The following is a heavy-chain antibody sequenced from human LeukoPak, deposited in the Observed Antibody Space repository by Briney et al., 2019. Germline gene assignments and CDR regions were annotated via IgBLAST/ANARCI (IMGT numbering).Heavy chain of an antibody. CDR2: ISSSSSYI. Sequence: GGSLRLSCAASGLTVSSNFVTWVRQAPGRGLEWVSSISSSSSYIYYADSVKGRFTISRDNAKNSLYLQMNSLRAEDTAVYYCARHYSSGWYYFDHWGQGTLVTVSS. V-gene: IGHV3-21*01. CDR1: GLTVSSNF. CDR3: ARHYSSGWYYFDH. J-gene: IGHJ4*02. D-gene: IGHD6-19*01.